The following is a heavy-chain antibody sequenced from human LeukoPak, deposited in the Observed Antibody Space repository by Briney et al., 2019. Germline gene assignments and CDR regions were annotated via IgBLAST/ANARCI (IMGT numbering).Heavy chain of an antibody. V-gene: IGHV4-59*01. CDR3: ARAHSSGWPHMFDP. Sequence: PSETLSLTCTVSGGSISTYSWTWIRQPPGKGLEWIGNIYYSGSTNYNPSLKSRVTISIDTSMNQFSLKVSSVTAADTAVYYCARAHSSGWPHMFDPWGQGTLVTVPS. CDR1: GGSISTYS. J-gene: IGHJ5*02. D-gene: IGHD6-19*01. CDR2: IYYSGST.